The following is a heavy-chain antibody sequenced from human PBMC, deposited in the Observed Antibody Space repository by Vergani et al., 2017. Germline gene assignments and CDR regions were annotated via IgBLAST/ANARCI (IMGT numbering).Heavy chain of an antibody. Sequence: QVQLQESGPGLVKPSQTLSLTCTVSGGSISSGGYYWSWIRQHPGKGLEWIGYIYYSGSTYYNPSLKSRVTISVDTSQNQFSLKLGSVTAADTAVYYCARAHIVVVPAAYHWFDPWGQGTLVTVSS. D-gene: IGHD2-2*01. J-gene: IGHJ5*02. CDR1: GGSISSGGYY. CDR2: IYYSGST. CDR3: ARAHIVVVPAAYHWFDP. V-gene: IGHV4-31*03.